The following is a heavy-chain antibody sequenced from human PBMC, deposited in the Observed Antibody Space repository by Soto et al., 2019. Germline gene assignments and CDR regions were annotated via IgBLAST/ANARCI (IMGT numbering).Heavy chain of an antibody. CDR2: IFGSGGGI. J-gene: IGHJ6*03. CDR3: AKEELIVVARAQTIGYMDV. V-gene: IGHV3-23*01. CDR1: GFTFSVYT. Sequence: GGSLRLSCEASGFTFSVYTMNWVRQVPGKGLQWVSGIFGSGGGIQYADSVRGRFTVSRDNSKNTLYLQMDSLRAEDTAVYYCAKEELIVVARAQTIGYMDVWGKGTMVTVSS. D-gene: IGHD2-15*01.